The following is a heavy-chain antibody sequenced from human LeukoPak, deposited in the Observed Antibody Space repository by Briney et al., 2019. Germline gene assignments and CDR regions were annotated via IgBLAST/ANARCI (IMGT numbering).Heavy chain of an antibody. CDR2: ISSSSSYI. D-gene: IGHD1-26*01. J-gene: IGHJ3*02. CDR1: GYTFSSYS. Sequence: GGSLRLSCAASGYTFSSYSMNWVRQAPGKGLEWVSSISSSSSYIYYADSVKGRFTISRDNAKNSLYLQMNSLRAEDTAVYYCARDSGSAGAFDIWGQGTMVTVSS. CDR3: ARDSGSAGAFDI. V-gene: IGHV3-21*01.